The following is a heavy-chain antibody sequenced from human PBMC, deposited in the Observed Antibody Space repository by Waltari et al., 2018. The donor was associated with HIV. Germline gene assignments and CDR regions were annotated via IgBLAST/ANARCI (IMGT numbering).Heavy chain of an antibody. V-gene: IGHV3-7*01. D-gene: IGHD2-21*02. CDR3: ASPDRFNEDNSGDLPWGY. CDR1: APSFGNLW. J-gene: IGHJ4*02. CDR2: VKEDGIEK. Sequence: AQLVASGAGLVMPGGPRDYSGGVSAPSFGNLWLGGVRQAPGKGLEWVANVKEDGIEKKYVESVKGRFIISRDNRKNSVYLQMDSLRVEDTAVYYCASPDRFNEDNSGDLPWGYWGQGIQVIVSS.